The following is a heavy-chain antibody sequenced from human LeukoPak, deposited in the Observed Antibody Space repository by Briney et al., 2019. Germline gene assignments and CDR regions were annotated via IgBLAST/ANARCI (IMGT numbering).Heavy chain of an antibody. CDR1: GFTFSSYA. D-gene: IGHD2-15*01. CDR2: ISGSGGST. CDR3: AKVLAGGYCSGGSCPDY. Sequence: GGSLRLSCAASGFTFSSYAMSWVRQAPGKGLEGVSAISGSGGSTYYADSVKGRFTISRDNSKNTLYLQMNSLRAEDTAVYYCAKVLAGGYCSGGSCPDYWGQGTLVTVSS. V-gene: IGHV3-23*01. J-gene: IGHJ4*02.